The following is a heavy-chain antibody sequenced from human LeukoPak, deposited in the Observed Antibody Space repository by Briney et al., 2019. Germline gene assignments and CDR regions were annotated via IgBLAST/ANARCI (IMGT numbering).Heavy chain of an antibody. J-gene: IGHJ4*02. Sequence: PGGSLRLSCAASGFTFSDYYMSWIRQAPGKGLEWVSYISSSGSTIYYADSVKGRFTISRDNAKNSLYLQMNSLRAEDTAVYYCARVSSSWYQDFDYWGQGTLVTVSP. D-gene: IGHD6-13*01. V-gene: IGHV3-11*01. CDR2: ISSSGSTI. CDR3: ARVSSSWYQDFDY. CDR1: GFTFSDYY.